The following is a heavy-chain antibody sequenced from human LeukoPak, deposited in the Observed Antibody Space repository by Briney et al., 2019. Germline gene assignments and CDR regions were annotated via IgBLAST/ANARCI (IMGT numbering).Heavy chain of an antibody. CDR3: ARDPNSGSYLRNMDV. CDR1: GFTFSSYG. V-gene: IGHV3-33*01. J-gene: IGHJ6*02. CDR2: IWYDGSNK. Sequence: GGSLRLSCAASGFTFSSYGMHWVRQAPGKGLEWVAVIWYDGSNKYYADSVKGRFTISRDNSMDPLYLQMNSLRTEDTAVYYCARDPNSGSYLRNMDVWGQGTTVTVSS. D-gene: IGHD1-26*01.